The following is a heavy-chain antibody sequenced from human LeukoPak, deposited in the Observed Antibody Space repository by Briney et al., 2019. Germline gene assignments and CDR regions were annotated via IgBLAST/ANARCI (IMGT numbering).Heavy chain of an antibody. CDR1: GGSISSSSYY. Sequence: SETLSLTCTVSGGSISSSSYYWGWIRQPPGKGLEWIGSIYYSGSTYYNPSLKSRVTISVDTSKNQFSLKLSSVTAADTAVYYCARSYYYYYMDVWGKGTTVTVSS. J-gene: IGHJ6*03. CDR2: IYYSGST. V-gene: IGHV4-39*01. CDR3: ARSYYYYYMDV.